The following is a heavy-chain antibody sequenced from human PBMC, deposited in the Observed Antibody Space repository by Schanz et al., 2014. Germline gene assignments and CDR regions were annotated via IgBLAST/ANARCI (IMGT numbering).Heavy chain of an antibody. CDR2: INPSGGST. J-gene: IGHJ3*01. Sequence: QVQLVQSGAEVKKPGASVRLSCEASGYTFTSYDINWVRQAPGKGLEWLGIINPSGGSTSYAQKFRGRVTMTRDTSTSTVYMELSGLRSGDTAVYYCATNSPFRMVRGSNAFDAWGQGTMVTVSS. V-gene: IGHV1-46*03. CDR3: ATNSPFRMVRGSNAFDA. D-gene: IGHD3-10*01. CDR1: GYTFTSYD.